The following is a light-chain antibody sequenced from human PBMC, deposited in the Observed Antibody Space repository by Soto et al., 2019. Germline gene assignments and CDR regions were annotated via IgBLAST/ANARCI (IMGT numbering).Light chain of an antibody. CDR3: QQYNSYPYT. V-gene: IGKV1-5*03. CDR1: QSISSW. CDR2: KGS. Sequence: DIQMTQSPSTLSASIGDRVTITCRASQSISSWLAWYQQKPGKAPKLLIYKGSSLESGVPSRFSASGSGTEVTLTISSLQPDDFATYYCQQYNSYPYTFGQGTELEIK. J-gene: IGKJ2*01.